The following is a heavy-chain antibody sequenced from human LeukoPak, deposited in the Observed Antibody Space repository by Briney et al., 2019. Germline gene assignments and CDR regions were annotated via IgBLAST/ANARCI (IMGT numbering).Heavy chain of an antibody. CDR2: ISHSGNT. D-gene: IGHD3-3*01. V-gene: IGHV4-39*01. CDR3: ATTHDDFTVTLNWFDP. J-gene: IGHJ5*02. CDR1: GASISSNEYY. Sequence: SETLSLTCTVSGASISSNEYYWGWVRQTPGKGLEWIGSISHSGNTYFNPSLESRVTISVDTSENQFSLKLRSVTAADTAVYYCATTHDDFTVTLNWFDPWGQGTLVIVSS.